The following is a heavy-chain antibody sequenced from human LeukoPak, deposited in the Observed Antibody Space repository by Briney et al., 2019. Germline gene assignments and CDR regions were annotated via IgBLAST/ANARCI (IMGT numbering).Heavy chain of an antibody. J-gene: IGHJ5*02. CDR2: MNPNSGNT. CDR3: ARGRAAADWFDP. Sequence: GASVKVSCKASGYTFTSYDINWVRQATGQGLEWMGWMNPNSGNTGYAQKFQGRVTMTRNTSISTAYMELSSLRSEDTAEYYCARGRAAADWFDPWGQGTLVTVSS. D-gene: IGHD2-15*01. V-gene: IGHV1-8*01. CDR1: GYTFTSYD.